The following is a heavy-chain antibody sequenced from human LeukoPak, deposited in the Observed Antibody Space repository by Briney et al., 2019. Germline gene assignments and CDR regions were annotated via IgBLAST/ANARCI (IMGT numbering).Heavy chain of an antibody. J-gene: IGHJ4*02. CDR3: ARDFRDYRDYVAYFDS. V-gene: IGHV3-48*01. Sequence: GGSLRLSCAASGFTFSSYNMNWVRQAPGKGLEWLSYILSSSSTIYYTDSVKGRFTISRDNSRNTLYLQMNSLKVEDTAVYYCARDFRDYRDYVAYFDSWGQGTLVTVSS. D-gene: IGHD4-17*01. CDR2: ILSSSSTI. CDR1: GFTFSSYN.